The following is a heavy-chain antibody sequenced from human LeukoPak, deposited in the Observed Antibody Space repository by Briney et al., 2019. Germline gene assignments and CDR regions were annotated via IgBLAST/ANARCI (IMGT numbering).Heavy chain of an antibody. CDR3: GKDLHFYVAMAV. CDR1: GFAFIGYY. J-gene: IGHJ6*02. V-gene: IGHV3-23*01. D-gene: IGHD2/OR15-2a*01. Sequence: GGSLRLSCAVSGFAFIGYYMSWVRQAPGKGLEWVSGIWSDGSTHYAESVKGRFAISRDNSKSTLYLQMHSLRAEDTALYYCGKDLHFYVAMAVWGQGTTVTVSS. CDR2: IWSDGST.